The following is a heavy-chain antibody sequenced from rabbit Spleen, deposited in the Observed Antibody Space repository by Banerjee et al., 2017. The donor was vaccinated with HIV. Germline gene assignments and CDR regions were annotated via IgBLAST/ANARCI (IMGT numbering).Heavy chain of an antibody. J-gene: IGHJ6*01. CDR1: GFSFSSSDY. Sequence: QSLEESGGDLVKPGASLTLNCTASGFSFSSSDYMCWVRQAPGKGLEWISCIAGSSSDFTYSATWAKGRFTCSKTSSTTVTLQMTSLTVADTATYFCARDTGSSFSSYGMDLWGQGTLVTVS. CDR2: IAGSSSDFT. CDR3: ARDTGSSFSSYGMDL. V-gene: IGHV1S40*01. D-gene: IGHD8-1*01.